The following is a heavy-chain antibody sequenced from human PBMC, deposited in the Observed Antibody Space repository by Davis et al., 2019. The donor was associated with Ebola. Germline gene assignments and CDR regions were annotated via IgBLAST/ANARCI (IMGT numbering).Heavy chain of an antibody. CDR3: AKDPLGGWYFDL. CDR1: GFTFSSYW. V-gene: IGHV3-7*01. J-gene: IGHJ2*01. Sequence: GESLKISCAASGFTFSSYWMSWVRQAPGKGLEWVANIKQDGSEKYYVDSVKGRFTISRDNSKNTLYLQMNSLRAEDTAVYYCAKDPLGGWYFDLWGRGTLVTVSS. CDR2: IKQDGSEK.